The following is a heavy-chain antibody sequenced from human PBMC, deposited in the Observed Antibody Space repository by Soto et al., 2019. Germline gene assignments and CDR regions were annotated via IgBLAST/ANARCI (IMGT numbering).Heavy chain of an antibody. D-gene: IGHD1-1*01. V-gene: IGHV3-53*04. CDR2: IYSGGST. CDR1: GFTVSNSF. J-gene: IGHJ4*02. CDR3: ARDRDWNDGFDY. Sequence: EVQLVESGGGLVQPGGSLRLSCAASGFTVSNSFMSWVRQAPGTGLEWVSVIYSGGSTYYADSVKGRLTISRHNSKNTLYLQPHRLRDEGTAVYYCARDRDWNDGFDYWVQGTLVTVSS.